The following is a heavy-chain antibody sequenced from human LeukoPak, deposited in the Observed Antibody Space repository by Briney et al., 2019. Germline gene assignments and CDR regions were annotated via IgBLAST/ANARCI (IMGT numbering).Heavy chain of an antibody. CDR3: ASDIVAGTSSTYYYGMDV. CDR2: ISAYNGNT. V-gene: IGHV1-18*01. Sequence: ASVKVSCKASGYTFTSYGISWVRQAPGRGLEWMGWISAYNGNTNYAQKLQGRVTMTTDTSTSTAYMELRSLRSDDTAVYYCASDIVAGTSSTYYYGMDVWGQGTTVTVSS. CDR1: GYTFTSYG. D-gene: IGHD6-19*01. J-gene: IGHJ6*02.